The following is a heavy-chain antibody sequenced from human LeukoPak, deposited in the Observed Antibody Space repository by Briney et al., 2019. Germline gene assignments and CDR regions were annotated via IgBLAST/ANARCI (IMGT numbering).Heavy chain of an antibody. CDR1: GFTFSSYS. D-gene: IGHD3-22*01. J-gene: IGHJ6*02. V-gene: IGHV3-21*01. Sequence: GGSLRLSCAASGFTFSSYSMNWVRQAPGKGLEWVSSISSSSSYIYYADSVKGRFTISRDNAKNSLYLQMNSLRAEDTAVYYCARDYYHSSGYYLGFLDYYYGMDVWGQGTTVTVSS. CDR2: ISSSSSYI. CDR3: ARDYYHSSGYYLGFLDYYYGMDV.